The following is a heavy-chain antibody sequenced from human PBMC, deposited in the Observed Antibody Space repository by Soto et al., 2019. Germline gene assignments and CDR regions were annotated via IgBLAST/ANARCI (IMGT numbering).Heavy chain of an antibody. CDR1: GGFISSGNYY. D-gene: IGHD1-7*01. CDR2: ISNSVST. V-gene: IGHV4-30-4*01. J-gene: IGHJ4*02. CDR3: ATMGTPATGLYYFDY. Sequence: QVQLQESGPGLVKPSQTLSLTCTVSGGFISSGNYYWSWIRQPPGKGLERIGFISNSVSTDYTASLKSRFTRSVDTSKNQSSRRLSFVTAADTAVYDCATMGTPATGLYYFDYWGQGTLVTVSS.